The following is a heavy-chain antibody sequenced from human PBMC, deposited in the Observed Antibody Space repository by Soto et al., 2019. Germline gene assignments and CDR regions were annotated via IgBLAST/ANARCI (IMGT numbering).Heavy chain of an antibody. J-gene: IGHJ4*02. CDR2: IWYDRHNK. V-gene: IGHV3-33*01. Sequence: GWSQRLSSAASGFTFSNYGMHTVPQAPGKGQEGVEAIWYDRHNKDYADTVQGRFTISRDNSNTTLYVHITSLTAAALAVYYFARGLLSRLDYWGQGT. CDR1: GFTFSNYG. CDR3: ARGLLSRLDY.